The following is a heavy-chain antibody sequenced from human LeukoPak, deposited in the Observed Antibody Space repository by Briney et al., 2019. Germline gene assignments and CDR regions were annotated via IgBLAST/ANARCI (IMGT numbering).Heavy chain of an antibody. J-gene: IGHJ4*02. CDR2: IYSGGST. Sequence: GGSLRLSCAASGFTVSSKYMSWVRQAPGKGLEWVSAIYSGGSTYYADSVRGRFTISRDNSKNTVYLQMNSLRAEDTAVYYCARDDPDLNYGSPFIDRGQGALVTVSS. V-gene: IGHV3-66*01. D-gene: IGHD4-11*01. CDR1: GFTVSSKY. CDR3: ARDDPDLNYGSPFID.